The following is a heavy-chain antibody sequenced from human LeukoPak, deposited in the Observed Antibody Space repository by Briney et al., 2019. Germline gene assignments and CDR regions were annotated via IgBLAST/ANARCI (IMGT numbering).Heavy chain of an antibody. D-gene: IGHD2-2*01. J-gene: IGHJ6*02. Sequence: ASVKVSCKASGYIFTNYYMHWVRQAPGQGLEWMGWINPNSGGTNYAEKFQGRVTMTRDTSISTAYMELSRLRSDDTAVYYCARIVVVPAATYYYYGMDVWGQGTTVTVSS. CDR2: INPNSGGT. V-gene: IGHV1-2*02. CDR3: ARIVVVPAATYYYYGMDV. CDR1: GYIFTNYY.